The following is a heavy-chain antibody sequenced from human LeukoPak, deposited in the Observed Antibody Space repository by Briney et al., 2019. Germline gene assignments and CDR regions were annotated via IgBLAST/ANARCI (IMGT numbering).Heavy chain of an antibody. V-gene: IGHV3-74*01. CDR1: GFTFSNNW. CDR3: ARGYIYGYDC. J-gene: IGHJ4*02. CDR2: INSDGSTT. D-gene: IGHD5-18*01. Sequence: GGSLRLSCAASGFTFSNNWMHWVRQAPGKRLVWVLRINSDGSTTTYADSVKGRFTISRDNAKNTLYLQMNSLRAEDTAVYYCARGYIYGYDCWGQGALVTVSS.